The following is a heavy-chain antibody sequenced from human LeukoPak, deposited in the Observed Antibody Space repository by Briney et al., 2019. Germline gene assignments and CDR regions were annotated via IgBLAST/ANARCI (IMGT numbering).Heavy chain of an antibody. J-gene: IGHJ5*02. CDR2: INPNSGGT. CDR1: GYSFTGYY. Sequence: GASVKVSCKASGYSFTGYYIHWVRQAPGQGLEWMGWINPNSGGTNYAQNFQGSVTMTRDTSISTAYMELTRLRSDDTAVYYCARSSIFGSYSWFAPWGQGTLVTVSS. D-gene: IGHD3-3*01. V-gene: IGHV1-2*02. CDR3: ARSSIFGSYSWFAP.